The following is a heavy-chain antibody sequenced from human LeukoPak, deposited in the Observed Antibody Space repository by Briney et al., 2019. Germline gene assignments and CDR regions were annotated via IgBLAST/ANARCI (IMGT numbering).Heavy chain of an antibody. Sequence: GGSLRLSCAASGFTFSSYGMHWVRQAPGKGLEWVAVISYDGSKKYYADSVKGRFTISRDNSKNTLYLQMNSLRAKDTAVYYCAKETPDSSGYYLFDYWGQGTLVTVSS. CDR3: AKETPDSSGYYLFDY. CDR2: ISYDGSKK. CDR1: GFTFSSYG. V-gene: IGHV3-30*18. J-gene: IGHJ4*02. D-gene: IGHD3-22*01.